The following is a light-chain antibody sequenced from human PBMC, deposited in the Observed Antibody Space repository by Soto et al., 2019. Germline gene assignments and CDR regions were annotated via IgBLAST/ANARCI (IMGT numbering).Light chain of an antibody. J-gene: IGLJ1*01. V-gene: IGLV2-14*02. Sequence: QSALTQPASVSGSPGQSITISCTGTSSDVVNDLLVSWYQQQPGKAPKLMIYEGTKRPAGVSDRFSGSKTGNTASLTISGLQAEDEADYYCFSHRSGDSHVFGTGTKVTVL. CDR1: SSDVVNDLL. CDR3: FSHRSGDSHV. CDR2: EGT.